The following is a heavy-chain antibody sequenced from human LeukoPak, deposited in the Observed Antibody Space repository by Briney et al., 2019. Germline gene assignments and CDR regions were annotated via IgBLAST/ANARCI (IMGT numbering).Heavy chain of an antibody. Sequence: SETLSLTCAVYGGSFSGYYWSWIRQPPGKGLEWIGEINHSGGTNYNPSLKSRVTISVDTSKNQFSLKLSSVTAADTAVYYCARDLFDHEGDYWGQGTLVTVSS. CDR2: INHSGGT. V-gene: IGHV4-34*01. D-gene: IGHD3-10*01. CDR3: ARDLFDHEGDY. J-gene: IGHJ4*02. CDR1: GGSFSGYY.